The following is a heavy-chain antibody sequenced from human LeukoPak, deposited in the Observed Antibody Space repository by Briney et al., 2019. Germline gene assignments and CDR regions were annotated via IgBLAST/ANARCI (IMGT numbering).Heavy chain of an antibody. Sequence: GGSLRLSCAASGFTFTSYAMNWVRQAPGKGLEWVSAISGSGGSTYYADSVKGRFTISKDNSKNTLYLQMNTLRAEDTAVYYCATRITLVRGVMLGGGYWGQGTLVTVFS. CDR2: ISGSGGST. D-gene: IGHD3-10*01. J-gene: IGHJ4*02. CDR1: GFTFTSYA. CDR3: ATRITLVRGVMLGGGY. V-gene: IGHV3-23*01.